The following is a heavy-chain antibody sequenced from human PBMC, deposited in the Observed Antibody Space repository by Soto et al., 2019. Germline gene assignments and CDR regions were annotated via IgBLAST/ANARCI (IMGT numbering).Heavy chain of an antibody. J-gene: IGHJ6*02. D-gene: IGHD2-2*01. V-gene: IGHV5-10-1*01. CDR2: IDPSDSYT. Sequence: DSLTISCKGSGYSFTSYWIGLVRQMPGKGLEWMGRIDPSDSYTNYSPSFQGHVTISADKSISTAYLQWSSLKASDTAMYYCARLGDIVVVPAAWYYGMDVWGQGTTVTVSS. CDR1: GYSFTSYW. CDR3: ARLGDIVVVPAAWYYGMDV.